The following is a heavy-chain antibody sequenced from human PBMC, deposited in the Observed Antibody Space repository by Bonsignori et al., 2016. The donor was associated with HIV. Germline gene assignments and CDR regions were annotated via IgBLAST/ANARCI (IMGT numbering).Heavy chain of an antibody. CDR3: ARTGPTSGSYYFGVYYYYYMDV. CDR1: GGSFSGYY. D-gene: IGHD3-10*01. V-gene: IGHV4-34*01. Sequence: SQTLSLTCAVYGGSFSGYYWSWIRQPPGKGLEWIGEINHSGSTNYNPSLKSRVTISVDTSKNQFSLKVSSVTAADTAVYYCARTGPTSGSYYFGVYYYYYMDVWGKGTTVTVSS. CDR2: INHSGST. J-gene: IGHJ6*03.